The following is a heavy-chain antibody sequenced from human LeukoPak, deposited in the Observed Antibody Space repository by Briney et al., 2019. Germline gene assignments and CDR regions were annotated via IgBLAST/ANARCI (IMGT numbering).Heavy chain of an antibody. Sequence: GGSLRLSCAASGFTFDDYAMHWVRQAPGKGLEWVSGISWNSGSIGYADSVKGRFTISRDNSKNTLYLQMNSLRAEDTAVYYCARVFSSGYSDYWGQGTLVTVSS. CDR2: ISWNSGSI. CDR1: GFTFDDYA. J-gene: IGHJ4*02. V-gene: IGHV3-9*01. D-gene: IGHD3-22*01. CDR3: ARVFSSGYSDY.